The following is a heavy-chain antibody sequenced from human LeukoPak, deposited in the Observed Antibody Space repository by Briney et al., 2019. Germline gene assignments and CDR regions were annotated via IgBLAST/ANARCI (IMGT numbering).Heavy chain of an antibody. D-gene: IGHD3-22*01. CDR2: INPNSGGT. V-gene: IGHV1-2*02. Sequence: ASVTVSFTSSGYTFTGYYMHWVRQAPGQGLEWMGWINPNSGGTNYAQKFQGRVTMTRDTSISTAYMELSRLRSDDTAVYYCENSSGYYRNWFDPWGQGTLVTVSS. CDR3: ENSSGYYRNWFDP. CDR1: GYTFTGYY. J-gene: IGHJ5*02.